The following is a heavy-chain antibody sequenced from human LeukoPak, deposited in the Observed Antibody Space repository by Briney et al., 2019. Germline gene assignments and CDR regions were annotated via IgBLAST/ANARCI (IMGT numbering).Heavy chain of an antibody. D-gene: IGHD4-17*01. Sequence: ASVKVSCKASGYTFSGYYMHWVRQAPGQGLEWMGWISGNNGNTDSAQKFQDRVTMTTDNSMSTAYLEVRSLRSDDTAVYFCVRVGSAYGDPLEFDFWGQGTLVIVSS. CDR2: ISGNNGNT. CDR3: VRVGSAYGDPLEFDF. CDR1: GYTFSGYY. V-gene: IGHV1-18*04. J-gene: IGHJ4*02.